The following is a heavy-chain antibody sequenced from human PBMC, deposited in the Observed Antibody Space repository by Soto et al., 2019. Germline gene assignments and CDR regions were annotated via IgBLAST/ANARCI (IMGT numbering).Heavy chain of an antibody. J-gene: IGHJ6*03. Sequence: ASVKVSCKASGYTFTSYDINWVRQATGQGLEWMGWMNPNSGNTGYAQKFQGRVTMTRNTSISTAYMELGSLRSEDTAVYYCASFGGCSGGSCYSEAYYYYYYYMDVWGKGTTVTVSS. CDR2: MNPNSGNT. V-gene: IGHV1-8*01. CDR3: ASFGGCSGGSCYSEAYYYYYYYMDV. CDR1: GYTFTSYD. D-gene: IGHD2-15*01.